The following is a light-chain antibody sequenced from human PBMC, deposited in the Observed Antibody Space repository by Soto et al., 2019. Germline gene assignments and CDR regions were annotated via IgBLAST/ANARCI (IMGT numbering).Light chain of an antibody. CDR3: QQSYSSLRYT. Sequence: DIQMTQSPSSLSASVGDRVTITCRASQSIHSYLNWYQQKPGKAPKLLIYGASSLQYGVPSRFSGSGSGTDFTLTISNLQPEDVATYYCQQSYSSLRYTFGQGTKLEIK. J-gene: IGKJ2*01. V-gene: IGKV1-39*01. CDR2: GAS. CDR1: QSIHSY.